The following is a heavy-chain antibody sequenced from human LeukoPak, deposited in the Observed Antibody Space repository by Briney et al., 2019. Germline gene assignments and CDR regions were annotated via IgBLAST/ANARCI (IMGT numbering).Heavy chain of an antibody. CDR1: GFTFSSYW. CDR3: ARVIRFLEWLSQYYYYYGMDV. J-gene: IGHJ6*02. D-gene: IGHD3-3*01. V-gene: IGHV3-7*01. CDR2: IKQDGSEK. Sequence: PGGSLRLSCAASGFTFSSYWMSWVRQAPGKGLEWVANIKQDGSEKYYVDSVKGRFTISRDNAKNSLYLQMNSLRAEDTAVYYCARVIRFLEWLSQYYYYYGMDVWGQGTTVTVSS.